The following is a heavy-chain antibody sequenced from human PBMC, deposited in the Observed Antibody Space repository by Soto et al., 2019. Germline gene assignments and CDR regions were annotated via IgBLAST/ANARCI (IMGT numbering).Heavy chain of an antibody. D-gene: IGHD7-27*01. Sequence: EVQLVESGGGLVQPGGSLRLSCAASGFTFSSYDMHWVRQATGKGLEWVSAIGTAGDTYYPGSVKGRFTISRENAKNSLYLQMNSLRAEDTAVYYCARERRRSGFDYWGQGTLVTVSS. CDR2: IGTAGDT. V-gene: IGHV3-13*01. J-gene: IGHJ4*02. CDR1: GFTFSSYD. CDR3: ARERRRSGFDY.